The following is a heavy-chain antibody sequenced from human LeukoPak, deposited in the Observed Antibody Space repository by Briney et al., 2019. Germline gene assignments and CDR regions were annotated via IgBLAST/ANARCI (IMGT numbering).Heavy chain of an antibody. D-gene: IGHD3-22*01. J-gene: IGHJ2*01. CDR2: INPNSGGT. Sequence: GASVKVSCKASGYTFTSYYMHWVRQAPGQGLEWMGWINPNSGGTNYAQKFQGRVTMTRDTSISTAYMELSRLRSDDTAVYYCARRIVAYYYDSSGYRPDYWYFDLWGRGTLVTVSS. CDR1: GYTFTSYY. CDR3: ARRIVAYYYDSSGYRPDYWYFDL. V-gene: IGHV1-2*02.